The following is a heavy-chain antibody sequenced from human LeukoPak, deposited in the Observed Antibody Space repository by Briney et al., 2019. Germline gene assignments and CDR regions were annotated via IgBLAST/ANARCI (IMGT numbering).Heavy chain of an antibody. J-gene: IGHJ4*02. D-gene: IGHD4-23*01. V-gene: IGHV1-69*06. CDR3: ASHRGNRLPGPVGSSG. CDR2: IIPIFGTA. Sequence: SVKVSCKASGGTFSSYAISWVRQAPGQGLEWMGGIIPIFGTANYAQKFQGRVTITADKSTSTAYMELSSLRSEDTAVYYCASHRGNRLPGPVGSSGWGQGTLVTVSS. CDR1: GGTFSSYA.